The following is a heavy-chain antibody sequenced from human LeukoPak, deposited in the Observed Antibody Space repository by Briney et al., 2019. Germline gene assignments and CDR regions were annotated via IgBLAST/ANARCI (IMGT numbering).Heavy chain of an antibody. D-gene: IGHD6-19*01. CDR2: INNRGNP. Sequence: GGSLRLSCAASGFSISHYAMNWVRQPPGKGLEGVSAINNRGNPYYGNSAQRRFTVSRDTLNNIFYLQMTSLRPDDTALYYCAKDHPSSGWPVFENWGQGALVTVAS. J-gene: IGHJ4*02. CDR3: AKDHPSSGWPVFEN. CDR1: GFSISHYA. V-gene: IGHV3-23*01.